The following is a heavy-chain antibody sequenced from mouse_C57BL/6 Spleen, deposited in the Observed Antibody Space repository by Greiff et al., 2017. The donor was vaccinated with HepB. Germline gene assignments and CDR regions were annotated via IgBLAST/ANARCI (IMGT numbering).Heavy chain of an antibody. Sequence: EVMLVESGGGLVQPGGSLSLSCAASGFTFTDYYMSWVRQPPGKALEWLGFIRNKANGYTTEYSASVKGRFTISRDNSQSILYLQMNALSAEDSATYYGARYIQGRYYAMDDWGKGTTGTVDS. V-gene: IGHV7-3*01. CDR1: GFTFTDYY. CDR2: IRNKANGYTT. CDR3: ARYIQGRYYAMDD. J-gene: IGHJ4*01. D-gene: IGHD3-3*01.